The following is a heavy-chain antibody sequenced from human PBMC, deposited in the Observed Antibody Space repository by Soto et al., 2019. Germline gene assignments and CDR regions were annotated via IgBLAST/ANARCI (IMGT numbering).Heavy chain of an antibody. CDR2: ISYDGSNK. CDR1: GFTFSSYG. Sequence: GGSLRLSCAASGFTFSSYGMHWVRQAPGKGMEWVAVISYDGSNKYYADSVKGRLTISRDNSKNTLYLQMNSLRAEDTAVYYCAKAVIPQGYCSGGSCYSVLDYWGQGTLVTVSS. D-gene: IGHD2-15*01. CDR3: AKAVIPQGYCSGGSCYSVLDY. V-gene: IGHV3-30*18. J-gene: IGHJ4*02.